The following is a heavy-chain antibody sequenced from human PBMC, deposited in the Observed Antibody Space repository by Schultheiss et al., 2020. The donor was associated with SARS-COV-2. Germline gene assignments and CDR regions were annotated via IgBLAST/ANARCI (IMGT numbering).Heavy chain of an antibody. J-gene: IGHJ4*02. CDR2: IYYSGST. D-gene: IGHD4-17*01. CDR3: ARSGYGDYPGD. CDR1: GGSISSYY. V-gene: IGHV4-59*06. Sequence: SQTLSLTCTVSGGSISSYYWSWIRQPAGKGLEWIGYIYYSGSTYYNPSLKSLVTISVDTSKNQFSLKLSSVTAADTAVYYCARSGYGDYPGDWGQGTLVTVSS.